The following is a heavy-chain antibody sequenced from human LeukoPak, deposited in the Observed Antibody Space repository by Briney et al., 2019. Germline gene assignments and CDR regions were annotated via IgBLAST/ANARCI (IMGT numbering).Heavy chain of an antibody. J-gene: IGHJ4*02. CDR2: INPNSGGT. CDR1: GYTFTGYY. CDR3: ARGAHQHSDS. Sequence: ASVKVSCKASGYTFTGYYMHWVRQAPGQGLEWMGRINPNSGGTNYAQKFQGRVTVTSDTSTNTVHMELSSLTSDDSAVYYCARGAHQHSDSWGQGTLVSVSS. D-gene: IGHD2-2*01. V-gene: IGHV1-2*06.